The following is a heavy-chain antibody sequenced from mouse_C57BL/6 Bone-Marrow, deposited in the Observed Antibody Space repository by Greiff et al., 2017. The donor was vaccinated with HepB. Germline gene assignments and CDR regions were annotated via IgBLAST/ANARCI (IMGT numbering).Heavy chain of an antibody. CDR1: GFTFSSYA. CDR3: TREDITTALGY. Sequence: EVQRVESGEGLVKPGASLKLSCAASGFTFSSYAMSWVRQTPEKRLEWVAYISSGGDYIYYADTVKGRFTISRDNARNTLYLQMSSLKSEDTAMYCCTREDITTALGYWGQGATLTVSS. J-gene: IGHJ2*01. CDR2: ISSGGDYI. V-gene: IGHV5-9-1*02. D-gene: IGHD1-1*01.